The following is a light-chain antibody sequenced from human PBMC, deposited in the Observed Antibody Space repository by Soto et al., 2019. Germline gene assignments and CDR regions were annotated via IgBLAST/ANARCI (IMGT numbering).Light chain of an antibody. Sequence: DIQMTQSPSTLSASVGDRVTITCRASQSISSWLAWYQQKPGKAPKLLIYKASSLESGVPSRFSGRGSGTEFTLTISGLQPDDFATYYCQQYDTYWTFGQGTTVDIK. V-gene: IGKV1-5*03. J-gene: IGKJ1*01. CDR2: KAS. CDR3: QQYDTYWT. CDR1: QSISSW.